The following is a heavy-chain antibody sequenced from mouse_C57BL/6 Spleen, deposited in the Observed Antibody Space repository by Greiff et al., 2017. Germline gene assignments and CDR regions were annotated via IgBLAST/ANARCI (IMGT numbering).Heavy chain of an antibody. CDR1: GYTFTSYW. CDR2: IYPSDSET. V-gene: IGHV1-61*01. CDR3: ARMITTVVATDAMDD. J-gene: IGHJ4*01. Sequence: VQLQQSGAELVRPGSSVKLSCKASGYTFTSYWMDWVKQRPGQGLEWIGNIYPSDSETHYNQKFKDKATLTVDKSSSTAYMQLSSLTSEDSAVYYCARMITTVVATDAMDDWGQGTSVTVSS. D-gene: IGHD1-1*01.